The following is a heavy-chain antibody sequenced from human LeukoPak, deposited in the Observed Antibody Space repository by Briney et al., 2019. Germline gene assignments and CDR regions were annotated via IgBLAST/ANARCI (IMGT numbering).Heavy chain of an antibody. CDR3: ARDVYYYDSSGYRAFDI. CDR2: IYHSGST. CDR1: GGSISSGGYS. Sequence: SQTLSLTCAVSGGSISSGGYSWSWLRQPPGKGLEWIGYIYHSGSTYYNPVLKSRVTLSVDGSKNQFSLKLSSVTAADTAVYYCARDVYYYDSSGYRAFDIWGQGTMVTVSS. D-gene: IGHD3-22*01. J-gene: IGHJ3*02. V-gene: IGHV4-30-2*01.